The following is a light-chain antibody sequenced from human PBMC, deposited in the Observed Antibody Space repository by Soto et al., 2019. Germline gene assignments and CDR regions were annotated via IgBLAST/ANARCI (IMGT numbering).Light chain of an antibody. J-gene: IGLJ1*01. V-gene: IGLV2-8*01. CDR3: SSYAGSSNV. CDR2: EVN. CDR1: SSDIGGYNA. Sequence: QSVLTQPASVSGSPGQTITISCTGTSSDIGGYNAVSWYQQHPGKAPKLMIYEVNKRPSGVPDRFSGSESGNTASLTVSGLQAEDEADYYCSSYAGSSNVFGTGTKVTVL.